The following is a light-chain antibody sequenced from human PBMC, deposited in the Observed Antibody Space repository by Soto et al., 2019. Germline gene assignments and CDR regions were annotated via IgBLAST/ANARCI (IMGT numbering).Light chain of an antibody. CDR2: DVN. V-gene: IGLV2-14*03. CDR1: SSDVGGYNY. CDR3: GSYTSSGTPNV. Sequence: QSVLTQPASVSGSPGQSITISCTGTSSDVGGYNYVSWYQQHPGKAPKLMIYDVNNRPSGISNRFSGSKSGNTASLTISGLQAEDEADYYCGSYTSSGTPNVFATGTKVTVL. J-gene: IGLJ1*01.